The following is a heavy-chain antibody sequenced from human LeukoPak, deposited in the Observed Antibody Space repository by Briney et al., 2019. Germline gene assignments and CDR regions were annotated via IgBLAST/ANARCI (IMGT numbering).Heavy chain of an antibody. V-gene: IGHV3-53*01. CDR3: ARVPGYS. CDR2: IYSGGAT. Sequence: GGSLRLSCAVSGFNFRDHWMDWVRQAPGKGLEWVSFIYSGGATYYADSVRGRFTISRDSSKNTLYLQMNSLRVEDTAVYYCARVPGYSWGQGTLVTVSS. CDR1: GFNFRDHW. J-gene: IGHJ4*02. D-gene: IGHD6-13*01.